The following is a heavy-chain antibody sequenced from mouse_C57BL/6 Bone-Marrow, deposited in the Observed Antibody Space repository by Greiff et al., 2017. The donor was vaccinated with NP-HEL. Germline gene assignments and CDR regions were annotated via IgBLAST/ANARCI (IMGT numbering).Heavy chain of an antibody. V-gene: IGHV5-17*01. D-gene: IGHD1-1*01. J-gene: IGHJ2*01. CDR3: ARHYYGSSYDYFDY. CDR1: GFTFSDYG. CDR2: ISSGSSTI. Sequence: EVKLMESGGGLVKPGGSLKLSCAASGFTFSDYGMHWVRQAPEKGLEWVAYISSGSSTIYSAETVKGRFTISRDNAKKTLFLQMTSLRSEDTAMYYCARHYYGSSYDYFDYWGQGTTLTVSS.